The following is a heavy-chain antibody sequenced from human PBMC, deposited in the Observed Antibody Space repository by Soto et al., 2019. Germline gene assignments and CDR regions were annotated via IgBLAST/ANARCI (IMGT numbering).Heavy chain of an antibody. V-gene: IGHV1-2*02. CDR2: VNAESGAT. CDR3: ARDQSAMTTGRAGRDWFDP. CDR1: AYRFTDYC. J-gene: IGHJ5*02. D-gene: IGHD4-17*01. Sequence: QVQLVQSGTEVKMPWASVKVSCKASAYRFTDYCLHWVRQAPGQGLEWMGWVNAESGATYYAQKFQGRFAMTRDKTISTAYFERSRLTSDDTAIYYCARDQSAMTTGRAGRDWFDPWGQGTLVTVSS.